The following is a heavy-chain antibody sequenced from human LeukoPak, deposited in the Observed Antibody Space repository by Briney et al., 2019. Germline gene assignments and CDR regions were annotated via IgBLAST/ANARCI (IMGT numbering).Heavy chain of an antibody. CDR2: ISAGGGGT. CDR1: GFTFGSHA. J-gene: IGHJ4*02. V-gene: IGHV3-23*01. D-gene: IGHD4-17*01. Sequence: GGSLRLSCATSGFTFGSHAMSWVRQAPGKGLEWVSSISAGGGGTSYADSVKGRITISRDNSKNTVYLQMNSLRAEDTAVYYCAKDADPYGDYGGYFDYWGQGTLVTVSS. CDR3: AKDADPYGDYGGYFDY.